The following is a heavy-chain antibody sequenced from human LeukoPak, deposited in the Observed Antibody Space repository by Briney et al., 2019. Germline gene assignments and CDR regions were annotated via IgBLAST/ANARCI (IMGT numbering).Heavy chain of an antibody. CDR1: GGSISSYY. Sequence: SETLSLTCTVSGGSISSYYWSWIRQPPGKGPEWIGYIYYSGSTNYNPSLKSRVTISVDTSKNQFPLKLSSVTAADTAVYYCAGPKWVGGWAQFYLWGRGTLVTVSS. V-gene: IGHV4-59*01. CDR2: IYYSGST. J-gene: IGHJ2*01. D-gene: IGHD6-19*01. CDR3: AGPKWVGGWAQFYL.